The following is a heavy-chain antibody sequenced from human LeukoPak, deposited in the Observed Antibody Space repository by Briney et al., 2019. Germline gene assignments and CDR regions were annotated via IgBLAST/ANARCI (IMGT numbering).Heavy chain of an antibody. D-gene: IGHD3-22*01. Sequence: ASVKVSCKASGYTFTGYYMHWMRQAPGQGLEWMGWINPNSGGTNYAQKFQGRVTMTRDTSISTAYMELSRLRSDDTAVYYCARDRTYYYDSSGYYGADYWGQGTLVTVSS. V-gene: IGHV1-2*02. CDR3: ARDRTYYYDSSGYYGADY. J-gene: IGHJ4*02. CDR1: GYTFTGYY. CDR2: INPNSGGT.